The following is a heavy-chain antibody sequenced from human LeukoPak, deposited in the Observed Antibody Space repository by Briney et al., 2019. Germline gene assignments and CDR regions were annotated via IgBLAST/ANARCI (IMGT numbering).Heavy chain of an antibody. CDR1: GASISSSNW. CDR2: IYHSGST. V-gene: IGHV4-4*02. D-gene: IGHD3-9*01. Sequence: PSETLSLTCAVSGASISSSNWWSWVRQSPGKGLEWLGEIYHSGSTNYNPSLKSRVTISVDKSTNQFSLKLNPVTAADTAVYYCARVYGDVLTGYYDYWGQGTLVTVSS. J-gene: IGHJ4*02. CDR3: ARVYGDVLTGYYDY.